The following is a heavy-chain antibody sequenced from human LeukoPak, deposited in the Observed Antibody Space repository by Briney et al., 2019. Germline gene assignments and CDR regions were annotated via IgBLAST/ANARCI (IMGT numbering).Heavy chain of an antibody. V-gene: IGHV7-4-1*02. Sequence: GASVKVSCKASGYTFTSYAMNWVRQALGQGLEWMGWINTNTGNPTYAQGFTGRFVFSLDTSVSTAYLQISSLKAEDTAVYYCARDKTTVVTAYYYYMDVWGKGTTVTVSS. D-gene: IGHD4-23*01. CDR2: INTNTGNP. CDR1: GYTFTSYA. J-gene: IGHJ6*03. CDR3: ARDKTTVVTAYYYYMDV.